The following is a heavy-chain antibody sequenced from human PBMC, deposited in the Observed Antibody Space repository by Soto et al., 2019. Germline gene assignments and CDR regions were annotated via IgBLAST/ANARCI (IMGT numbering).Heavy chain of an antibody. CDR2: IYRTGST. J-gene: IGHJ4*02. V-gene: IGHV4-4*02. Sequence: QVQLQESGPGLVQPSGTLSLTCAVSGGSFTSNNWWTWVRQPPGQGLEWIGEIYRTGSTNYNPSLKSRVTISLDKSENQFSLKVTSLTAADPAVYYCASRDPGTSVDYWGQGTLVTVSS. CDR3: ASRDPGTSVDY. CDR1: GGSFTSNNW. D-gene: IGHD1-7*01.